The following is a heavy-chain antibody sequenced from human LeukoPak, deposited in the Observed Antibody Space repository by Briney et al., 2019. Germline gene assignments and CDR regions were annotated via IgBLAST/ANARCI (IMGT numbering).Heavy chain of an antibody. Sequence: PGGSLRLSCAASGFTFSSYEMNWVRQAPGKGLEWVSSISSSSSYIYYADSVKGRFTISRDNAKNSLYLQMNSLRAEDTAVYYCARDRAAAGNYWGQGTLVTVSS. CDR3: ARDRAAAGNY. CDR1: GFTFSSYE. CDR2: ISSSSSYI. J-gene: IGHJ4*02. V-gene: IGHV3-21*01. D-gene: IGHD6-13*01.